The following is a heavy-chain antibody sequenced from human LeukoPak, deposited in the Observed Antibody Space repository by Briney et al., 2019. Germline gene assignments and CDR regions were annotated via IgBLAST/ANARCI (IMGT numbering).Heavy chain of an antibody. D-gene: IGHD3-22*01. CDR3: AKDAYDSSGKYFQH. V-gene: IGHV3-74*01. Sequence: GGSLRLSCAASGFTFSNYWMHWVRQAPGKGLVWVSRINSDGINTSYADSVKGRFTISRDNAKNTLYLQMNSLRAEDTAVYYCAKDAYDSSGKYFQHWGQGTLVTVSS. CDR1: GFTFSNYW. CDR2: INSDGINT. J-gene: IGHJ1*01.